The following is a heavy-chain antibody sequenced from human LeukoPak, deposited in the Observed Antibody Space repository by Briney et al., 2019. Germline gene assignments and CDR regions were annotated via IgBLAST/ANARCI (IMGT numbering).Heavy chain of an antibody. Sequence: SETLSLTCTVSGGSISSYYWSWIRQPAGKGLEWIGRIYTSGSTNYNPSLKSRVTMSVDTSKNQFFLKLSSVTAADTAVYYCTRSQHGSGSYDSGYWGQGTLVTVSS. CDR3: TRSQHGSGSYDSGY. J-gene: IGHJ4*02. CDR2: IYTSGST. V-gene: IGHV4-4*07. D-gene: IGHD3-10*01. CDR1: GGSISSYY.